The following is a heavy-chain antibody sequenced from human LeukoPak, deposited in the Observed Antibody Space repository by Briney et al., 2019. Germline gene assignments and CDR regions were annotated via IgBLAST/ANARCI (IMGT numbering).Heavy chain of an antibody. V-gene: IGHV4-61*08. CDR3: ARFYDSSGYSGWFDP. D-gene: IGHD3-22*01. J-gene: IGHJ5*02. CDR2: IYYSGST. Sequence: SETLSLTCTVSGGSISSGDYYWSWIRQPPGKGLEWIGYIYYSGSTNYNPSLKSRVTISVDTSKNQFSLKLSSVTAADTAVYYCARFYDSSGYSGWFDPWGQGTLVTVSS. CDR1: GGSISSGDYY.